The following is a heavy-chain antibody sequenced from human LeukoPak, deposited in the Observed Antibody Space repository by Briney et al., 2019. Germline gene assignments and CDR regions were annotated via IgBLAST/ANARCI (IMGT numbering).Heavy chain of an antibody. CDR2: ISANGRNT. Sequence: GGSLRLSCAASGFTSGDYGMGWVRQAPGKGLEWVSSISANGRNTYYADSVKGRFTMSRNNSKTTVYLQMNSLRAEDTAVYYCARGDSYTSSWYDYWGQGTLVIVSS. J-gene: IGHJ4*02. CDR1: GFTSGDYG. CDR3: ARGDSYTSSWYDY. V-gene: IGHV3-23*01. D-gene: IGHD6-13*01.